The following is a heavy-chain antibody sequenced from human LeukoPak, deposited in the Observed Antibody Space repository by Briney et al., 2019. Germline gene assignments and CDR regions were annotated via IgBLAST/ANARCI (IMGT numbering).Heavy chain of an antibody. CDR3: ARETTYYYDSSAQSPFDY. D-gene: IGHD3-22*01. V-gene: IGHV3-21*01. CDR2: ISYSSSYI. J-gene: IGHJ4*02. CDR1: GFTFNNYN. Sequence: GGSLRLSCAASGFTFNNYNMNWVRQAPGKGLEWVSYISYSSSYIYYADSVKGRFTISRDNAKNSLYLQMNSLGAEDTAVYYCARETTYYYDSSAQSPFDYWGQGTLVTVSS.